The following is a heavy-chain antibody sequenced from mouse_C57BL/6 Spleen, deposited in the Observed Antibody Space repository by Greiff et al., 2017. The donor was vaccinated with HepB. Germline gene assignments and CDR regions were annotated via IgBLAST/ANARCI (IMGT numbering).Heavy chain of an antibody. D-gene: IGHD3-2*02. V-gene: IGHV14-4*01. J-gene: IGHJ2*01. CDR1: GFNIKDDY. Sequence: VQLQQSGAELVRPGASVKLSCTASGFNIKDDYMHWVKQRPEQGLEWIGWIDPENGDTEYASKFQGTATITADTSSNTAYLQLSSLTSEDTAVYYCTRDSSGYFDYWGQGTTLTVSS. CDR2: IDPENGDT. CDR3: TRDSSGYFDY.